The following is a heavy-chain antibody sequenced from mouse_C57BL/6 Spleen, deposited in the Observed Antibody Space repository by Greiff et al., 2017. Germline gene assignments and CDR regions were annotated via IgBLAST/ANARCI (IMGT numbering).Heavy chain of an antibody. CDR2: IYPGDGDT. J-gene: IGHJ2*01. V-gene: IGHV1-82*01. CDR3: ARLGPIYYEYDGGVYVDY. Sequence: QVQLQQSGPELVKPGASVKISCKASGYAFSSSWMNWVKQRPGKGLEWIGRIYPGDGDTNYNGKFKGKATLTADKASSTAYMQLSSLTSEDSAVYFCARLGPIYYEYDGGVYVDYWGQGTTLTVSS. D-gene: IGHD2-4*01. CDR1: GYAFSSSW.